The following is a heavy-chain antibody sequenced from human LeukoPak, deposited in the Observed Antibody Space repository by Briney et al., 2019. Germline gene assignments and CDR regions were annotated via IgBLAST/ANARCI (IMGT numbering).Heavy chain of an antibody. D-gene: IGHD1-26*01. Sequence: PGGSLRLSCAASRFTFSSYSMNWVRQAPGKGLEWVSSISSSSSYIYYADSVKGRFTISRDNAKNSLYLQMNSLRAEDTAVYYCARDVELLDAFDIWGQGTMVTVSS. CDR2: ISSSSSYI. V-gene: IGHV3-21*01. J-gene: IGHJ3*02. CDR3: ARDVELLDAFDI. CDR1: RFTFSSYS.